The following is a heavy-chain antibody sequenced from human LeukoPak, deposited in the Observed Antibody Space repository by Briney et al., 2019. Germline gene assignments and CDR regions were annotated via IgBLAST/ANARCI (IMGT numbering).Heavy chain of an antibody. CDR1: IGSISSSKW. CDR2: IYLYGTT. Sequence: SETLSLTCSVSIGSISSSKWWSWVRQSPVKGLEWIGEIYLYGTTNYNPSFTSRVTMSVDRSRNQFSLKLTSVTAADTAVYFCARSRQASGLFNSWGQGTLVVVSS. J-gene: IGHJ5*01. V-gene: IGHV4-4*02. D-gene: IGHD3-10*01. CDR3: ARSRQASGLFNS.